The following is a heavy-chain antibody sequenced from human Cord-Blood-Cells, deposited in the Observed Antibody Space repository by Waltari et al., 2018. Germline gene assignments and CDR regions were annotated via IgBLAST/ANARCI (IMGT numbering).Heavy chain of an antibody. CDR3: ARRRGIVVVVAASNWFDP. Sequence: QVQLQQWGAGLLKPSETLSLTCAVYGGSFSGYYWSWIRHPPGKGLEWIGENNHSGSTNYNPSLKSRVTISVDTSKNQFSLKLSSVTAADTAVYYCARRRGIVVVVAASNWFDPWGQGTLVTVSS. D-gene: IGHD2-15*01. CDR1: GGSFSGYY. CDR2: NNHSGST. V-gene: IGHV4-34*01. J-gene: IGHJ5*02.